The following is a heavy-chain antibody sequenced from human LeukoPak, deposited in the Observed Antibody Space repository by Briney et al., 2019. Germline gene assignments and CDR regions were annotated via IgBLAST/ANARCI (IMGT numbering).Heavy chain of an antibody. V-gene: IGHV4-39*07. CDR3: ASHSSGWRFDY. D-gene: IGHD6-19*01. CDR1: GGSISSSSYY. J-gene: IGHJ4*02. CDR2: IYYSGST. Sequence: SETLSLTCTVSGGSISSSSYYWGWIRQPPGKGLEWIGSIYYSGSTYYNPSLKSRVTISVDTSKNQFSLKLSSVTAADTAVYYCASHSSGWRFDYWGQGTLVTVSS.